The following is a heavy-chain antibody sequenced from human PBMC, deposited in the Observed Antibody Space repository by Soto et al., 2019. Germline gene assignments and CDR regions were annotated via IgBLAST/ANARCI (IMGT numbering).Heavy chain of an antibody. V-gene: IGHV3-21*01. CDR1: GSTFSSYS. Sequence: PGGSLRLSCAASGSTFSSYSMNWVRQAPGEGLEWVSSISSSSSYICYADSVKGRFTISRDNAKNSLSLQMNSLRAEDTAVYYCARGLDDYSNYLDYWGQGTLVTVSS. CDR3: ARGLDDYSNYLDY. J-gene: IGHJ4*02. CDR2: ISSSSSYI. D-gene: IGHD4-4*01.